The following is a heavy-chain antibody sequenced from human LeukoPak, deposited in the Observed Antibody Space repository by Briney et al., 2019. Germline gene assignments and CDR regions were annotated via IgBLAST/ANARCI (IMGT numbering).Heavy chain of an antibody. J-gene: IGHJ5*02. D-gene: IGHD3-3*01. CDR1: GGSISSGDYY. CDR2: IYYSGST. CDR3: AREAHRYDFWSGP. V-gene: IGHV4-30-4*08. Sequence: PSQTLPLTCTVSGGSISSGDYYWSWLRQPPGKGLEWIGYIYYSGSTYYNPSLKSRVTISVDTSKNQFSLKLSSVTAADTAVYYCAREAHRYDFWSGPWGQGTLVTVSS.